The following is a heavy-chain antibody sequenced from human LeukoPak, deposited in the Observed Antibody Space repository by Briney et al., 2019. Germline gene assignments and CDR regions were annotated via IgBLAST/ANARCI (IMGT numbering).Heavy chain of an antibody. V-gene: IGHV4-59*01. D-gene: IGHD3-9*01. CDR2: LSKSGNT. Sequence: PSETLSLTCTVSGGAISSYYWSWIRLPPGKGLEWIGYLSKSGNTNYSPSLKSRVTIFGDTSKNQFFLKLSSVTAADTAVYYCARARYVNSFYAFDIWGQGTLVTVSS. J-gene: IGHJ3*02. CDR1: GGAISSYY. CDR3: ARARYVNSFYAFDI.